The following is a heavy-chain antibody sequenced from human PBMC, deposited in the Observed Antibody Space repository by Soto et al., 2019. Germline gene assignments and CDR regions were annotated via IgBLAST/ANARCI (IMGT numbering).Heavy chain of an antibody. CDR1: GFTFSSYW. V-gene: IGHV3-7*03. D-gene: IGHD5-18*01. CDR3: ARGYSYGYFDY. J-gene: IGHJ4*02. CDR2: IKQDGSEK. Sequence: GESLKISCAASGFTFSSYWMSWVRQAPGKGLEWVANIKQDGSEKYYVDSVKGRFTISRDNAKNSLYLQMNSLRAEDTAVYYCARGYSYGYFDYWGQGTLVTVSS.